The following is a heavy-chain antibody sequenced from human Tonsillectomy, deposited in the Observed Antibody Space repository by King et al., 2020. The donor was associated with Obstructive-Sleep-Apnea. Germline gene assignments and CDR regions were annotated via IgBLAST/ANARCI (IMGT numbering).Heavy chain of an antibody. CDR3: ARVRINMVREMTVRWFDP. CDR2: MYYSGSS. D-gene: IGHD3-10*01. CDR1: GGPISSSHYY. V-gene: IGHV4-39*07. Sequence: QLQESGPGLVKPSETLSLTCTVSGGPISSSHYYWGWIRQPPGKGLEWIGSMYYSGSSYYNPSFKRRVTMSVETSKNQLSLKLSSVTVADTAVYYCARVRINMVREMTVRWFDPWGQGTLVTVSS. J-gene: IGHJ5*02.